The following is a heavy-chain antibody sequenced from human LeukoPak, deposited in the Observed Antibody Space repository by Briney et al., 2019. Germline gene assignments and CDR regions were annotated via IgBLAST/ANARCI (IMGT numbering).Heavy chain of an antibody. Sequence: GGSLRLSCAASGFTFSSYSMNWVRQAPGKGLEWVSSISSSSSYIYYADSVKGRFTISRDNAKNSLYLQMNSLRAEDTAVYNCARVRYYYDSSGLDYWGQGTLVTVSS. D-gene: IGHD3-22*01. CDR3: ARVRYYYDSSGLDY. V-gene: IGHV3-21*01. CDR2: ISSSSSYI. J-gene: IGHJ4*02. CDR1: GFTFSSYS.